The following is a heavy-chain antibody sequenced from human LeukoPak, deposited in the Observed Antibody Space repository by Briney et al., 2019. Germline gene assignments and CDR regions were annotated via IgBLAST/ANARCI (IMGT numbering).Heavy chain of an antibody. Sequence: ASVRVSFAVSGSSFTGFYIHWVRQAPGQGLEWMGWINPNSGGARYSQKFQGRATMTRDTSISTGYMELSRQRSDDTAVYYCACSYQYDNGGSRVVIDAFEIWGQGKRGTVSS. V-gene: IGHV1-2*02. D-gene: IGHD3-22*01. J-gene: IGHJ3*02. CDR3: ACSYQYDNGGSRVVIDAFEI. CDR2: INPNSGGA. CDR1: GSSFTGFY.